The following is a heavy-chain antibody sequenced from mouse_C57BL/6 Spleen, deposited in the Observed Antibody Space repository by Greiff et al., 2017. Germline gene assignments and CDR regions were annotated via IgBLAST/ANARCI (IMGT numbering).Heavy chain of an antibody. Sequence: VQLQQPGAELVMPGASVKLSCKASGYTFTSYWMHWVKQRPGQGLEWIGEIDPSDSYTNYNQKFKGKSTLTVDKSSSTAYMQLSSLTSEDSAVYYCARKEGYDYSSDYWGQGTTLTVSS. CDR2: IDPSDSYT. J-gene: IGHJ2*01. V-gene: IGHV1-69*01. CDR3: ARKEGYDYSSDY. D-gene: IGHD2-4*01. CDR1: GYTFTSYW.